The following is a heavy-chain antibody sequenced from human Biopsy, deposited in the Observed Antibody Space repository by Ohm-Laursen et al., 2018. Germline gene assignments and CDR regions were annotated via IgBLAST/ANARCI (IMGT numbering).Heavy chain of an antibody. Sequence: SLRLSCAASGFDFSDYSMSWVRQAPGKGLEWVSGISSTGNSTYYADSVKGRFTISRDNSKNTLYLQLNSLGVEDTALYYCAKDRRTMRVWYFDLWGRGTLVTVSS. V-gene: IGHV3-23*01. D-gene: IGHD4/OR15-4a*01. CDR2: ISSTGNST. J-gene: IGHJ2*01. CDR1: GFDFSDYS. CDR3: AKDRRTMRVWYFDL.